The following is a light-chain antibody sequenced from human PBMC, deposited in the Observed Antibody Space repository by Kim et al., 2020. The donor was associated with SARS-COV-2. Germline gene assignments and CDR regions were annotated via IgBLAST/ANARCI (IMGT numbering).Light chain of an antibody. CDR3: QVWDSSSDHWV. J-gene: IGLJ3*02. CDR1: NIGSKS. CDR2: YDS. Sequence: APGKTARITCGGNNIGSKSVNWYQQKPGQAPVLVIYYDSDRPSGLPERFSGSNSGNTATLTISRVEAGDEDDYYCQVWDSSSDHWVFGGGTKLTVL. V-gene: IGLV3-21*04.